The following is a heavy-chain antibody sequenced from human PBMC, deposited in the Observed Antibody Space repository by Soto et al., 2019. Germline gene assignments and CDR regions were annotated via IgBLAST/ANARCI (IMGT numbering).Heavy chain of an antibody. Sequence: QVQLVESGGGVVQPGRSLRLSCVASGFNFNSYGMHWVRQAPGKGLEWVALISYDGSNQYYADSVKGRFTISRDNSKNTMYLQVNSLRAEDTALYYCAKDITAVVAEVSWQDHWGQGTLVTVAS. V-gene: IGHV3-30*18. CDR1: GFNFNSYG. J-gene: IGHJ4*02. CDR3: AKDITAVVAEVSWQDH. D-gene: IGHD6-13*01. CDR2: ISYDGSNQ.